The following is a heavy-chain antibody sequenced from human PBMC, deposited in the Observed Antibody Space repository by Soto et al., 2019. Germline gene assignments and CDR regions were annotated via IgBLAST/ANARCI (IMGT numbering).Heavy chain of an antibody. CDR1: GFTFSSYA. CDR3: AKDPPSERMQPDYGMDV. J-gene: IGHJ6*02. V-gene: IGHV3-23*01. D-gene: IGHD6-13*01. CDR2: ISSSGGST. Sequence: EVQLLESGGGLVQPGGSLRLSCAASGFTFSSYAMGWVRQAPGKGLQWISVISSSGGSTYYADSVKGRFTIARDNSKDTLYLQMNSLRVEDTAVYYCAKDPPSERMQPDYGMDVWGQGTTVTVSS.